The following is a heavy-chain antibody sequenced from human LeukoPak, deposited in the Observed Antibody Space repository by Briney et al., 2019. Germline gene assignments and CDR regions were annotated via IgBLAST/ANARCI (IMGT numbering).Heavy chain of an antibody. CDR1: GFTFSSYS. J-gene: IGHJ4*02. Sequence: GGSLRLSCAASGFTFSSYSLNWVRQAPGMGLEWVSSISSSSHYIYYADSVKGRFTISRDNAKNSLYLHMNSLRAEDTAVYYCARDYGGSSPFDYWGQGTLVAVSS. V-gene: IGHV3-21*01. D-gene: IGHD4-23*01. CDR3: ARDYGGSSPFDY. CDR2: ISSSSHYI.